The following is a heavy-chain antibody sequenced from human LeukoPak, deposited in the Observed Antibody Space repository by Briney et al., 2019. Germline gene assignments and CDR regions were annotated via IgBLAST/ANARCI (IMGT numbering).Heavy chain of an antibody. CDR1: GGSISSYY. J-gene: IGHJ5*02. CDR3: ARAPYPASLNFFDP. CDR2: IYYSGST. V-gene: IGHV4-59*01. Sequence: PSETLSLTCTVSGGSISSYYWSWIRQPPGKGLEWIGYIYYSGSTNYNPSLKSRVTIPVDTSKNQFSLKLSSVTAADTAVYYCARAPYPASLNFFDPWGQGTLVTVSS.